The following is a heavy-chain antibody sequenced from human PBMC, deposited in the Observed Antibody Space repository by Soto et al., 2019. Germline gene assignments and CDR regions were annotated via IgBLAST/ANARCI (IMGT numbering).Heavy chain of an antibody. CDR3: ARGSYYYDSSGYYHY. D-gene: IGHD3-22*01. J-gene: IGHJ4*02. CDR1: GGSISSNNW. Sequence: PSETLSLTCAVFGGSISSNNWWSWVRQSPGKGLEWIAEIYPSGSTNYNPSLKSRVTISVDKSKSQFSLRLSSVTAADTAVYYCARGSYYYDSSGYYHYWGQGTLVTVSS. V-gene: IGHV4-4*02. CDR2: IYPSGST.